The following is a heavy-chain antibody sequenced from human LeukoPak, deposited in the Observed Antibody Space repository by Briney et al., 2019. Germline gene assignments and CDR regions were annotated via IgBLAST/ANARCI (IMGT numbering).Heavy chain of an antibody. V-gene: IGHV1-2*02. J-gene: IGHJ3*02. CDR3: ARAKGPLGAFDI. CDR2: INPNSGGT. D-gene: IGHD1-14*01. Sequence: ASVKVSCKASGYTFTGYYMHWVRQAPGQGLEWMGWINPNSGGTNYAQKFQGRVTMTRDTSISTAYMELSRLRSDDTAVYYCARAKGPLGAFDIWGQGTMVTVSS. CDR1: GYTFTGYY.